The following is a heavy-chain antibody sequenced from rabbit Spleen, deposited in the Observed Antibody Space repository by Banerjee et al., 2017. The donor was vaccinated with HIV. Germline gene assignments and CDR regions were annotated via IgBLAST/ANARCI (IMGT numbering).Heavy chain of an antibody. Sequence: QEQVVESGGGLVQPGGSLKVSCKASGFDFSSYGVSWVRQVPGKGLEWIGYIDPSFAVRNYANWVNGRFTISSDNAQNTLYLQLNSLTGADTATYFCAREGIYDDYGDLRIGYFDLWGPGTLVTVS. CDR3: AREGIYDDYGDLRIGYFDL. D-gene: IGHD2-1*01. J-gene: IGHJ4*01. V-gene: IGHV1S47*01. CDR1: GFDFSSYG. CDR2: IDPSFAVR.